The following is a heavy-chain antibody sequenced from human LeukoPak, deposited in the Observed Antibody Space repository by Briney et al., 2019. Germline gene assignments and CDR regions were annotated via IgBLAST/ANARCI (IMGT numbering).Heavy chain of an antibody. Sequence: SETLSLTCAVSGGSFSGGDYYWSWIRQPPGMGLEWIGYIYYSGRTYYNPSLKSRLTISVDTPKKQFSLKLSSVTAADTAVYYCASVLLPENYFDNWGQGTLVTVSS. V-gene: IGHV4-30-4*01. CDR1: GGSFSGGDYY. CDR3: ASVLLPENYFDN. CDR2: IYYSGRT. J-gene: IGHJ4*02. D-gene: IGHD3-10*01.